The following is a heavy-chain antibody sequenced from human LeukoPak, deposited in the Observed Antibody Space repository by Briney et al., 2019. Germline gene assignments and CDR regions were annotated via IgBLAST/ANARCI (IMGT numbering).Heavy chain of an antibody. D-gene: IGHD2-8*01. CDR2: INHSGST. V-gene: IGHV4-34*01. J-gene: IGHJ5*02. CDR3: ARDSSGVFDP. CDR1: GGSFSGYY. Sequence: SETLSLTCAVYGGSFSGYYWSWIRQPPGKGLEWIGEINHSGSTNYNPSLKSRVTISVDTSKNQFSLKLRSVTAADTAVYYCARDSSGVFDPWGQGTLVTVSS.